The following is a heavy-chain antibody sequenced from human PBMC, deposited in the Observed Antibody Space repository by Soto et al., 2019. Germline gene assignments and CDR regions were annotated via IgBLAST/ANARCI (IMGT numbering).Heavy chain of an antibody. J-gene: IGHJ4*02. Sequence: GASVKPSSKASGFTFTCNAMSSVRQAHGKGLKWMGWISAYNGNTKYAQKIQGRVTMTTDTSTSTAYMELRSLISDDTAGYYCARDSPPVDFWGQAILLTVSS. CDR2: ISAYNGNT. CDR1: GFTFTCNA. CDR3: ARDSPPVDF. V-gene: IGHV1-18*01.